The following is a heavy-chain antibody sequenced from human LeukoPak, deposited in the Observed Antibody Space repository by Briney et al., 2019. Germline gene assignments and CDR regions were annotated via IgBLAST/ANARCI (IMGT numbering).Heavy chain of an antibody. CDR1: GFTFSDSA. CDR3: TRLKYSSTWVSFDI. J-gene: IGHJ3*02. D-gene: IGHD6-13*01. Sequence: PGGSLKLSCAASGFTFSDSAMHWVRQASGKGLEWVGRIRTKPNSYATAYAASVKGRFTISRDDSKNTAYLQMKSLKSEDTAVYYCTRLKYSSTWVSFDIWGQGTMVTVSS. CDR2: IRTKPNSYAT. V-gene: IGHV3-73*01.